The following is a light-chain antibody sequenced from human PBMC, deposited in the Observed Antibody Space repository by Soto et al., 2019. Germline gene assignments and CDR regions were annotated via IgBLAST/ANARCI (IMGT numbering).Light chain of an antibody. J-gene: IGLJ7*01. CDR3: TSYTSSSTLV. CDR2: EVR. V-gene: IGLV2-14*01. CDR1: SSDVGGYNS. Sequence: QSVLTQPASVSGSPGQSITISCTGTSSDVGGYNSVSWFQQHPGKAPKLMIYEVRSRPSGVSNRFSGSKSGNTASLTISGLQAEDEADYYCTSYTSSSTLVFGTGTQLTVL.